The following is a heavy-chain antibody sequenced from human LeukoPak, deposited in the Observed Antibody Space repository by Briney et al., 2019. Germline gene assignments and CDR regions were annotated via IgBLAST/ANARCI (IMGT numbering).Heavy chain of an antibody. CDR1: GFTFSSYG. V-gene: IGHV3-33*01. Sequence: SGGSLRLSCAASGFTFSSYGMHWVRQAPGKGLEWVAVIWYDKSNKYYADSVKGRFTISRDNSKNTLYLQMNSLRAEDTAVYYCARDLIVRGVAIDGFDIWGQGTWVTVSS. CDR2: IWYDKSNK. D-gene: IGHD3-10*01. CDR3: ARDLIVRGVAIDGFDI. J-gene: IGHJ3*02.